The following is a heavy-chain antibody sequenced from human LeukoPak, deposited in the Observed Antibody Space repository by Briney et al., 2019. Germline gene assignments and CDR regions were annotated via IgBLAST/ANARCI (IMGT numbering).Heavy chain of an antibody. Sequence: SETLSLTCTVSGGSISSYYWSWIRQPPGKGLEWIGYIYYSGSTYYNPSLKSRVTISVGTSKNQFSLKLSSVTAADTAVYYCARSATTVTTEWVSWGQGTLVTVSS. D-gene: IGHD4-17*01. CDR2: IYYSGST. J-gene: IGHJ5*02. V-gene: IGHV4-59*08. CDR3: ARSATTVTTEWVS. CDR1: GGSISSYY.